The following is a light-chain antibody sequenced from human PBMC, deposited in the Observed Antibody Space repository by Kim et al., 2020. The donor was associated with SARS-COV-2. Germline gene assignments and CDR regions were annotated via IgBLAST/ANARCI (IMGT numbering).Light chain of an antibody. CDR3: GADHGSGSNFVYV. V-gene: IGLV9-49*01. Sequence: CTRSGGYNNYKVDWYQQRPGKGPRFVMRVGTGGIVGSKGDGIPDRFSVLGSGLNRYLTIKNIQEEDESDYHCGADHGSGSNFVYVFGTGTKVTVL. J-gene: IGLJ1*01. CDR2: VGTGGIVG. CDR1: GGYNNYK.